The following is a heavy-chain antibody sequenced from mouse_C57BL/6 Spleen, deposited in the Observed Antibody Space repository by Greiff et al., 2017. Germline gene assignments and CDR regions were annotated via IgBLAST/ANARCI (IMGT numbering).Heavy chain of an antibody. CDR1: GYTFTSYW. Sequence: QVQLQQPGAELVKPGASVKLSCKASGYTFTSYWMHWVKQRPGQGLEWIGMIHPNSGSTNYNEKFKSKATLTVDKSSSTAYMQLSSLASEDSAVYYCARDRVYYFDYWGQGTTLTVSS. D-gene: IGHD3-2*01. CDR3: ARDRVYYFDY. J-gene: IGHJ2*01. V-gene: IGHV1-64*01. CDR2: IHPNSGST.